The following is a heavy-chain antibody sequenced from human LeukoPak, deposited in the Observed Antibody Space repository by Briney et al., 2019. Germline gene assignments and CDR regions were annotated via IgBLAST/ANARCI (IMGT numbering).Heavy chain of an antibody. CDR2: IYYSGST. CDR3: ARSYSSPMDY. J-gene: IGHJ4*02. CDR1: GGSFSGYY. V-gene: IGHV4-34*01. Sequence: PSETLSLTCAVYGGSFSGYYWSWIRQPPGKGLEWIGSIYYSGSTYYNPSLKSRVTISVDTSKNQFSLKLSSVTAADTAVYYCARSYSSPMDYWGQGTLVTVSS. D-gene: IGHD3-22*01.